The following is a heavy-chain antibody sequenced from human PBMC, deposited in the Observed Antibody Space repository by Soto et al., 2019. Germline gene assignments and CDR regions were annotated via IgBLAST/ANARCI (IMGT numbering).Heavy chain of an antibody. CDR1: GVSFSDYY. CDR3: ARGGAGVTENWFDP. D-gene: IGHD3-10*01. CDR2: INHSGST. J-gene: IGHJ5*02. Sequence: SETLSLTCAVYGVSFSDYYWSWIRQPPGKGLEWIGEINHSGSTNYTPSLKSRATISVDTSKNQFSLKLSSVTAADTSVYFCARGGAGVTENWFDPWGQGTLVTVS. V-gene: IGHV4-34*01.